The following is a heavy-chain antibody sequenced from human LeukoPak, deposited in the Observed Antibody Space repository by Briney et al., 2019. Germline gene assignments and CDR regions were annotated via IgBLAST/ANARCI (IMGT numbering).Heavy chain of an antibody. CDR2: VYPGDSDT. J-gene: IGHJ4*02. V-gene: IGHV5-51*01. D-gene: IGHD4-17*01. CDR1: GHSFTNYW. CDR3: ARQGGDYGDYEGY. Sequence: GESLKISCKGSGHSFTNYWIGWVRQMPGKGLEWMGTVYPGDSDTRYSPSFQGQVTISADKSISTAYLQWSSLKASDTAMYYCARQGGDYGDYEGYWGQGTLVTVSS.